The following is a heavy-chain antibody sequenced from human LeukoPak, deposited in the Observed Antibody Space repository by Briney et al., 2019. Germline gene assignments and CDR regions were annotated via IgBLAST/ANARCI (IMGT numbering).Heavy chain of an antibody. Sequence: GGSLRLSCAASGFTFSSYWMSWVRQAPGKGLEWVANIKQDGSEKYYVDSVKGRFTISIDNAKNSLYLQMNSLRAEDTAVYYCAREPETTVTPLFDYWGQGTLVTVSS. D-gene: IGHD4-17*01. CDR1: GFTFSSYW. V-gene: IGHV3-7*01. CDR3: AREPETTVTPLFDY. J-gene: IGHJ4*02. CDR2: IKQDGSEK.